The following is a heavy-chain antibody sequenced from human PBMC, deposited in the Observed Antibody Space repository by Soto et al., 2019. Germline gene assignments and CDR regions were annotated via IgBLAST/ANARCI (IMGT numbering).Heavy chain of an antibody. CDR3: SNDAGFKRVGATNAARGAFES. Sequence: PGGSMRLSCAPCRFSFGDYAMQWARQAPGKGLEWVSGISWNSGIRGYADSVKGRFSITRHNAKNSLYLQRNSLRSEDTALYYYSNDAGFKRVGATNAARGAFESWGQGTMVTVSS. CDR2: ISWNSGIR. CDR1: RFSFGDYA. D-gene: IGHD1-26*01. J-gene: IGHJ3*02. V-gene: IGHV3-9*01.